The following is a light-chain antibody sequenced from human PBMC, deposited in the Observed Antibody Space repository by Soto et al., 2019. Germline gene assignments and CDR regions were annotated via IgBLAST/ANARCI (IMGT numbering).Light chain of an antibody. CDR2: EDS. J-gene: IGLJ2*01. CDR3: QSFDISNVV. CDR1: SGSIASNY. V-gene: IGLV6-57*04. Sequence: LTQPHSVSESPGKTVTISCTRSSGSIASNYVRWYQQRPGSAPTPVIYEDSQRPSGVPDRFSGSIDSSSNSASLTISRLKTEDEADYYCQSFDISNVVFGGGTKLTVL.